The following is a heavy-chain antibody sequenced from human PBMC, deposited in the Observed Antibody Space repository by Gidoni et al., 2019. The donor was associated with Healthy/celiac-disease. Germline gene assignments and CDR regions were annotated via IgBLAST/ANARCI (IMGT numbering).Heavy chain of an antibody. CDR2: IKQDGSEK. D-gene: IGHD5-18*01. J-gene: IGHJ4*02. CDR3: ARVKQEKRGYSYDRYFDY. V-gene: IGHV3-7*01. Sequence: EVQLVESGGGLVQPGGSLRLACAASGFTFSSYWMSWVRQAPGKGLEWVANIKQDGSEKYYVDSVKGRFTISRDNAKNSLYLQMNSLRAEDTAVYYCARVKQEKRGYSYDRYFDYWGQGTLVTVSS. CDR1: GFTFSSYW.